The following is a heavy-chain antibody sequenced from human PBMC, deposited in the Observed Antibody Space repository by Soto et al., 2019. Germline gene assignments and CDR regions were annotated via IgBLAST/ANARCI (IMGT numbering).Heavy chain of an antibody. CDR2: ISSSSTI. CDR3: AREGDSSGWYNWFDP. J-gene: IGHJ5*02. CDR1: GFTFSSYN. Sequence: EVQLVESGGGLVQPGGSQRLSCAASGFTFSSYNMNWVRQAPGKGLEWVSYISSSSTIYYADSVKGRFTISRDNAKNSLYLQMNSLRAEDTAVYYCAREGDSSGWYNWFDPWGQGTLVTVSS. V-gene: IGHV3-48*01. D-gene: IGHD3-22*01.